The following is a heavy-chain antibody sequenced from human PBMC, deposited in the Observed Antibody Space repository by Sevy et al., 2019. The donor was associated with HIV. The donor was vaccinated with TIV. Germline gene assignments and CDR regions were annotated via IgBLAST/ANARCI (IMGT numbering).Heavy chain of an antibody. J-gene: IGHJ4*02. CDR1: GFTFSSYA. V-gene: IGHV3-30-3*01. CDR3: ARDHITMVRGVSYYFDY. Sequence: GGSLRLSCAASGFTFSSYAMHWVRQAPGKGLEWVAVMSYDGSNKYYADSVKGRFTISRDNSKNTLYLQMNSLRAEDTAVYYCARDHITMVRGVSYYFDYWGQGTLVTVSS. D-gene: IGHD3-10*01. CDR2: MSYDGSNK.